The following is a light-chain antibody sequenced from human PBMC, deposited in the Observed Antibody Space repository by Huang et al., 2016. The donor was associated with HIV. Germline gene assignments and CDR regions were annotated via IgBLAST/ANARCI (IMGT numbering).Light chain of an antibody. Sequence: EIVLTQSPATLSLSPGERAALSCRATQSINNNLAWYQQKPGQSPRLLIYGASTRATGIPARFRGSGSGTDVTLTISSLQSEDFAVYYCQQYNNWPPLLTFGGGTKVEIK. CDR1: QSINNN. J-gene: IGKJ4*01. V-gene: IGKV3-15*01. CDR2: GAS. CDR3: QQYNNWPPLLT.